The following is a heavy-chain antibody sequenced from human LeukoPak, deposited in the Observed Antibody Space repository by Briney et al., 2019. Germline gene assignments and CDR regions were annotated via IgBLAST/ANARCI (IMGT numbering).Heavy chain of an antibody. V-gene: IGHV4-61*02. J-gene: IGHJ4*02. D-gene: IGHD3-22*01. Sequence: SQTLSLTCTVSGGSISSGSYYWSWIRQPAGKGLEWIGRIYISGSTNYNPSLTSRVTISVDTSKNQFSLKLSSVTAADTAVYYCAGSGYYFGYFDYWGQGTLVTVSS. CDR2: IYISGST. CDR1: GGSISSGSYY. CDR3: AGSGYYFGYFDY.